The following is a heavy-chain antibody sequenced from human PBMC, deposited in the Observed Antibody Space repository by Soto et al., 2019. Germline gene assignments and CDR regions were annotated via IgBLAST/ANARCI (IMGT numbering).Heavy chain of an antibody. CDR3: AKVTVRGVIITYYFDY. CDR2: ISGSGGST. V-gene: IGHV3-23*01. CDR1: GFTFSSYA. Sequence: EVQLLESGGGLVQPGGSLRLSCAASGFTFSSYAMSWVRQAPGKGLEWVSAISGSGGSTYYADSVKGRFTISRDNCKNTLYLQMNSLRAEDTAVYYCAKVTVRGVIITYYFDYWGQGTLVTVSS. D-gene: IGHD3-10*01. J-gene: IGHJ4*02.